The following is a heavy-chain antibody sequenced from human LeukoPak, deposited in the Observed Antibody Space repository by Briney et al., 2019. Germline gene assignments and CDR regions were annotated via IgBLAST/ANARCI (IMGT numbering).Heavy chain of an antibody. CDR2: IYYSGST. V-gene: IGHV4-39*07. CDR1: GGSISSSSYY. Sequence: SETLSLTCTVSGGSISSSSYYWGWIRQPPGKGLEWIGSIYYSGSTYYNPSLKSRVTISVDTSKNQFSLKLNSVTAADTAVYYCARGGSSPWANNWFDPWGQGTLVTVSS. J-gene: IGHJ5*02. CDR3: ARGGSSPWANNWFDP. D-gene: IGHD2-2*01.